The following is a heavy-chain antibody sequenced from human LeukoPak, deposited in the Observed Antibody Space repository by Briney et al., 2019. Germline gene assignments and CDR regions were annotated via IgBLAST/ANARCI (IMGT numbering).Heavy chain of an antibody. Sequence: GGSLRLSCAASGFTVSSNYMSWVRQAPGKGLEWVSVIYSGGSTYYADSVKGRFTISRDNSKNTLYLQMNSLRAEDTAVYYCARVGGYDILTGVDYWGQGTLVTVSS. V-gene: IGHV3-66*02. J-gene: IGHJ4*02. CDR1: GFTVSSNY. D-gene: IGHD3-9*01. CDR3: ARVGGYDILTGVDY. CDR2: IYSGGST.